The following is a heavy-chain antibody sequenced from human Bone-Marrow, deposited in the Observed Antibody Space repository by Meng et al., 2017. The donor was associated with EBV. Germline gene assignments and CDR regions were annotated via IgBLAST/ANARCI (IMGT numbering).Heavy chain of an antibody. Sequence: PGVVEPWGRLSLPCGIPGGAMHKVTVWRWGRQPPGKGLEWIGESLRIGSTKHNPSLKSRVTISLDKSKNQFSLRLDSVTAADTAVYYCASLGYCSGGDCHRVAWGQGALVTVSS. CDR3: ASLGYCSGGDCHRVA. CDR1: GGAMHKVTV. CDR2: SLRIGST. V-gene: IGHV4-4*02. J-gene: IGHJ5*02. D-gene: IGHD2-15*01.